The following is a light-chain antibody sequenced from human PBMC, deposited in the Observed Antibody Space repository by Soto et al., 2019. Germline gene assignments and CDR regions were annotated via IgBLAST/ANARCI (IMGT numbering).Light chain of an antibody. J-gene: IGKJ2*01. CDR2: DTS. V-gene: IGKV3-15*01. CDR3: QHYHNWPHT. CDR1: QSVSSH. Sequence: ERVMTQSPATLSVSPGERATLSCRSSQSVSSHLAWYQLKPGQAPRLLIYDTSIRAPGVSVRFSGSGSGTEFTLTISSLQYEDFAVYYCQHYHNWPHTFGQGTKLEI.